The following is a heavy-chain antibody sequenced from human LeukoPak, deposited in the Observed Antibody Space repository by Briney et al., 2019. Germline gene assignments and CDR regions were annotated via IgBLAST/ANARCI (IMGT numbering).Heavy chain of an antibody. Sequence: SETLSLTCTVSGGSISSGGYYWSWIRQPPGKGLEWIGYIYHSGSTYYNPSLKSRVTISVDRSKNQFSLKLSSVTAADTAVYYCAREGVTMVRGVIINWGQGTLVTVSS. J-gene: IGHJ4*02. V-gene: IGHV4-30-2*01. CDR1: GGSISSGGYY. D-gene: IGHD3-10*01. CDR2: IYHSGST. CDR3: AREGVTMVRGVIIN.